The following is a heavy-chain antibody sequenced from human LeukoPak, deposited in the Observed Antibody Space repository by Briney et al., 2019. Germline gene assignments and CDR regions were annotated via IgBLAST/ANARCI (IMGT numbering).Heavy chain of an antibody. CDR3: ARDRTTDAFDI. CDR2: INHSGST. Sequence: PSETLPLTCAVYGGSFSGYYWSWIRQPPGKGLEWIGEINHSGSTNYNPSLKSRVTISVDTSKNQFSLKLSSVTAADTAVYYCARDRTTDAFDIWGQGTMVTVSS. J-gene: IGHJ3*02. V-gene: IGHV4-34*01. D-gene: IGHD4-11*01. CDR1: GGSFSGYY.